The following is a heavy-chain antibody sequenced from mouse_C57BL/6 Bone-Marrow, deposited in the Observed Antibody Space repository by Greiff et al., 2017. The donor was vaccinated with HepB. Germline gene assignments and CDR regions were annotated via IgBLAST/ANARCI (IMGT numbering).Heavy chain of an antibody. CDR1: GFTFSSYG. Sequence: EVQGVESGGDLVKPGGSLKLSCAASGFTFSSYGMSWVRQTPDKRLEWVATISSGGSYTYYPDSVKGRFTISRDNAKNTLYLQMSSLKSEDTAMYYCARQKFTTVVAIEGYFDVWGTGTTVTVSS. D-gene: IGHD1-1*01. CDR2: ISSGGSYT. CDR3: ARQKFTTVVAIEGYFDV. J-gene: IGHJ1*03. V-gene: IGHV5-6*01.